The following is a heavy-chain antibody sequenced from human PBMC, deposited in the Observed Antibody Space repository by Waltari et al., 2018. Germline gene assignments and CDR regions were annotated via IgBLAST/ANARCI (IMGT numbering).Heavy chain of an antibody. CDR1: GFTFINYA. Sequence: EAQMLESGGGLVQPGGSLRLSCAASGFTFINYAMSWVRQAPGKGLEWVSGITGIGANTYYADSVKDRFTVSRDNSKNTLFLQMNSLRVEDTAVYYCAKGANTYGTSLWGQGTLVTVSS. CDR2: ITGIGANT. D-gene: IGHD5-18*01. V-gene: IGHV3-23*01. J-gene: IGHJ4*02. CDR3: AKGANTYGTSL.